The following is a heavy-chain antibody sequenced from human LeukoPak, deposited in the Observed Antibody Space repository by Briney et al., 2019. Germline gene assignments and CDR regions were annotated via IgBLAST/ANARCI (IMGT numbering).Heavy chain of an antibody. CDR2: FDPEDGET. Sequence: ASVKVSCKVSGYTLTELSMHWVRQAPGKGLEWMGGFDPEDGETIYAQKFQGRVTMTEDTSTDTAYMELSSLRSEDTAVYYCATDGTMVRGVITKLYYWGQGTLVTVSS. D-gene: IGHD3-10*01. V-gene: IGHV1-24*01. CDR3: ATDGTMVRGVITKLYY. CDR1: GYTLTELS. J-gene: IGHJ4*02.